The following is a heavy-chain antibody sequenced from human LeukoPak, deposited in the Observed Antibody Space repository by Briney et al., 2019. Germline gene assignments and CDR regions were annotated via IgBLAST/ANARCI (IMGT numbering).Heavy chain of an antibody. D-gene: IGHD3-10*01. CDR1: GYTFTSYY. Sequence: ASVKGSCKASGYTFTSYYMHWVRQAPGQGLEWMGIINPSGGSTSYAQKFQGRVTMTRDTSTSTVYMELSSLRSEDTAVYYCAQAYYYGSGSYALDYWGQGTLVTVSS. J-gene: IGHJ4*02. CDR3: AQAYYYGSGSYALDY. CDR2: INPSGGST. V-gene: IGHV1-46*01.